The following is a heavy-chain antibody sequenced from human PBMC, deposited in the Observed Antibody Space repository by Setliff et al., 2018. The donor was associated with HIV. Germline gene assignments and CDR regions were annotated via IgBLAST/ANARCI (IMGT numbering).Heavy chain of an antibody. CDR3: ARNMPSGDPFDY. CDR2: ISGSGGST. J-gene: IGHJ4*02. CDR1: GFTFSSYA. V-gene: IGHV3-23*01. D-gene: IGHD7-27*01. Sequence: PGGSLRLSCAASGFTFSSYASGWVRQAPGKGLEWVSAISGSGGSTYYADSVKGRFTISSDNSKNTLYLQMNSLRAEDTAMYYCARNMPSGDPFDYWGQGTLVTVSS.